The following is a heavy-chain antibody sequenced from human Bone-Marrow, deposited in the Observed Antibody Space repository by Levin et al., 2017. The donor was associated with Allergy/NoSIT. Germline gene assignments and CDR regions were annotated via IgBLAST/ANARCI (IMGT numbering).Heavy chain of an antibody. CDR1: GYNFTGYY. D-gene: IGHD1-26*01. J-gene: IGHJ6*02. V-gene: IGHV1-2*02. Sequence: GASVKVSCKASGYNFTGYYIHWVRQAPGQGLEWMGWINPNSGGTIYVQEFQGRVTMTRDTPISTAYMELNRLGSDDAAIYFCARGHQASLPWVLSSHYYGLDVWGLGTTVTVSS. CDR2: INPNSGGT. CDR3: ARGHQASLPWVLSSHYYGLDV.